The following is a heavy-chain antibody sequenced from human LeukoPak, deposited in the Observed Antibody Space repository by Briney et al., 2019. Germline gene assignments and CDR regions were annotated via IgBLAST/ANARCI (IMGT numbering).Heavy chain of an antibody. D-gene: IGHD5-12*01. Sequence: PSETLSLTCTVSGGSISSSSYYWGWIRQPPGKGLEWIGSIYYSGSTYYNSSLKSRVTISVDTSKNQFSLKLSSVTAADTAVYYCARDRRIDSGYDSDAFDIWGQGTMVTVSS. V-gene: IGHV4-39*02. CDR2: IYYSGST. CDR3: ARDRRIDSGYDSDAFDI. CDR1: GGSISSSSYY. J-gene: IGHJ3*02.